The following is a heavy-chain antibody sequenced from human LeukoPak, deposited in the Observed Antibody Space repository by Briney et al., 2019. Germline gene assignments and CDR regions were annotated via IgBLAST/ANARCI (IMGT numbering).Heavy chain of an antibody. J-gene: IGHJ5*02. V-gene: IGHV1-46*01. CDR2: INPSAGST. CDR1: GYTFINYY. CDR3: ARQRDSNWFDP. Sequence: ASVKVSCKASGYTFINYYMHWVRQAPGQGLEWMGIINPSAGSTTYAQNLQGRVTMTRDTSTNTVYMELNSLRSDDTAVYYCARQRDSNWFDPWGQGTLVTVS. D-gene: IGHD4-11*01.